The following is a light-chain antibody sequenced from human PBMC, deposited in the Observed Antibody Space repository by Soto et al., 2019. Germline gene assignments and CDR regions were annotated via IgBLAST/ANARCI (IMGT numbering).Light chain of an antibody. CDR3: SSYTTSAPYV. V-gene: IGLV2-14*01. J-gene: IGLJ1*01. CDR2: EVT. CDR1: SSDVGAYNS. Sequence: QSALTQPASVSGSPGQSITISCTGTSSDVGAYNSVSWYQHHPGRAPKVIIYEVTIRPSGVSNRFSGSKSGNTASLTISGLQAEDEADYYCSSYTTSAPYVFGSGTKVTVL.